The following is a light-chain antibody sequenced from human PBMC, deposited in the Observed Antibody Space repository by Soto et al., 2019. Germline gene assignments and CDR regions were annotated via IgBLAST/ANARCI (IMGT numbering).Light chain of an antibody. CDR1: QGISHY. V-gene: IGKV1-27*01. Sequence: DIPMTQSPSSLSAYLGDRVTITCRASQGISHYLAWYQQKPGRLPKLLLFGASTLQSGVPARFSGSGSGTLFTLTINGLLPEDVATYYCQKYDRAPFTFGPGTKVDFK. CDR2: GAS. J-gene: IGKJ3*01. CDR3: QKYDRAPFT.